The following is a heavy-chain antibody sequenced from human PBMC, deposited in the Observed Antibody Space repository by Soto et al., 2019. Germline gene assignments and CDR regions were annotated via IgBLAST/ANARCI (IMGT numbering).Heavy chain of an antibody. Sequence: GGSMRLSCAAAGFTFSSYWMSWVRQAPGKGLEWVANIKQDGSEKYYVYSVKGRFTISRDNAKNSLLLLMNSLRAEVTAVFYCARYFANYADSRYYFDFWVQGTLVTVSS. CDR3: ARYFANYADSRYYFDF. J-gene: IGHJ4*02. CDR1: GFTFSSYW. CDR2: IKQDGSEK. V-gene: IGHV3-7*01. D-gene: IGHD4-17*01.